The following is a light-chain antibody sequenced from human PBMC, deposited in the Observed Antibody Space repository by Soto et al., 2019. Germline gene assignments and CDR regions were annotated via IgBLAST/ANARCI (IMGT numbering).Light chain of an antibody. J-gene: IGKJ1*01. CDR3: QQYNDWPLT. Sequence: EILMTQSPVTLSVSPGERATLSCRASQSVSSNLAWYQQKPGQAPSLLIYGAFTRATGIPARFSGTGSGTEFPLTISSLQSEDFALYYCQQYNDWPLTFGQGNKVEI. V-gene: IGKV3-15*01. CDR1: QSVSSN. CDR2: GAF.